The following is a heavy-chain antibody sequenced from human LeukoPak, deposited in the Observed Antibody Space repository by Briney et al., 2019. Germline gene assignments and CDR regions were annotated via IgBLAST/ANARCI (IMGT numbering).Heavy chain of an antibody. J-gene: IGHJ6*03. Sequence: SETLSLTCSVSGGSITNFFWTWIRQPAGKGLEYIGRIYASGSIDYNPSLKSRVTMSVDTSNNQFSLNLTSVTAADTALYFCARSARFNYYMDVWGKGTSVTVFS. CDR3: ARSARFNYYMDV. CDR2: IYASGSI. V-gene: IGHV4-4*07. D-gene: IGHD2-15*01. CDR1: GGSITNFF.